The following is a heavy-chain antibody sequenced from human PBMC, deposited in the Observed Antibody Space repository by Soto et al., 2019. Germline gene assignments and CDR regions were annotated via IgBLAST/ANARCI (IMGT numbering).Heavy chain of an antibody. V-gene: IGHV1-69*01. CDR1: GGTFSSYA. CDR2: IIPIFGTA. D-gene: IGHD3-16*02. J-gene: IGHJ4*02. Sequence: QVQLVQSGAEVKKPGSSVKVSCKASGGTFSSYAISWVRQAPGQGLEWMGGIIPIFGTANYAQKFQGRVTITADESTSTAYMELSSLRSEDTVVYYCARASGLRLGELSPYSFDYWGQGTLVTVSS. CDR3: ARASGLRLGELSPYSFDY.